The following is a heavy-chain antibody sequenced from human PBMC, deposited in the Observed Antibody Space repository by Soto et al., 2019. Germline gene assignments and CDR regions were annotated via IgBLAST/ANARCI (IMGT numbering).Heavy chain of an antibody. CDR3: ARRPPTVTTFVYGMDV. V-gene: IGHV1-69*01. D-gene: IGHD4-4*01. CDR1: GGTFSSYA. J-gene: IGHJ6*02. CDR2: IIPIFGTA. Sequence: QVQLVQSGAEVKKPGSSVKVSCKASGGTFSSYAISWVRQAPVQGLEWMGGIIPIFGTANYAQKFQGRVTITADESTSTDYMELSSLRSEDTAVYYCARRPPTVTTFVYGMDVWGQGTTVTVSS.